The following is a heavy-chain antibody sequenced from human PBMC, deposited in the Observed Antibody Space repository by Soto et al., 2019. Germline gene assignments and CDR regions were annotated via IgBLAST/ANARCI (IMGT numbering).Heavy chain of an antibody. D-gene: IGHD2-15*01. CDR1: YGTGIGGGGH. CDR2: AHYSGTT. CDR3: ARGGWWRSYSYSGVDV. V-gene: IGHV4-61*08. J-gene: IGHJ6*01. Sequence: LQMLPHRNSVSYGTGIGGGGHWNIIQQSPGKGLEWIGYAHYSGTTNYNPSLNSRLFVSVDTSKNQFSLKLRSVTPADTAVYYFARGGWWRSYSYSGVDVRGDGPSVTVYS.